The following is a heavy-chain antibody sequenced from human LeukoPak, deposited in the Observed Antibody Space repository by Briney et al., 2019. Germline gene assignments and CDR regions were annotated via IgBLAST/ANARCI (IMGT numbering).Heavy chain of an antibody. J-gene: IGHJ4*02. V-gene: IGHV3-21*01. CDR3: ASRPGDFIDSSVYYSF. CDR1: GFTFSSYS. CDR2: ISSSSTYI. D-gene: IGHD3-22*01. Sequence: GGSLRLSCAASGFTFSSYSMNWVRQAPGKGLEWVSSISSSSTYIYYTDSVKGRFAISRDNARNAVYLQMNSLRTEDTGVYYCASRPGDFIDSSVYYSFWGQGTLVTVSS.